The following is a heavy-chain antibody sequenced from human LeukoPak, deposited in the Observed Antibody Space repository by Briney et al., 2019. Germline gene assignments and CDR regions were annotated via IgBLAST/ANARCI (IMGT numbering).Heavy chain of an antibody. Sequence: AASVKVSCKASGYTFTNYGLFWVRQAPGQGFEWMGWISANTGNTKALQSFKGRVTMTTDTATSTAYMELRSLTSVDTAVYYCARSSSGYNYRYNYGMDVWGLGTTVIVSS. CDR3: ARSSSGYNYRYNYGMDV. V-gene: IGHV1-18*01. CDR2: ISANTGNT. J-gene: IGHJ6*02. D-gene: IGHD5-12*01. CDR1: GYTFTNYG.